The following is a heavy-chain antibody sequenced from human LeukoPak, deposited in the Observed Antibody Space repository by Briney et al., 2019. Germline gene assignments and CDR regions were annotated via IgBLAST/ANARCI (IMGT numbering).Heavy chain of an antibody. J-gene: IGHJ4*02. D-gene: IGHD6-13*01. CDR2: ISASGSA. V-gene: IGHV4-4*07. CDR3: ARGTAVGYGAVGDH. CDR1: GGSIESYY. Sequence: PSETLSLTCTVSGGSIESYYWSGIRQPAGKGLEWNGRISASGSANYNPSLRSRVTMSVDTSRNQVSLKVNSVTAADTAMYYCARGTAVGYGAVGDHWGQGTLVTVSS.